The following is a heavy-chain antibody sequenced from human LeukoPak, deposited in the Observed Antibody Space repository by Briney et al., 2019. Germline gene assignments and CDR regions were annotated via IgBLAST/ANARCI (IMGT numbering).Heavy chain of an antibody. CDR2: ISGSGGST. CDR3: AKDHGGYNFY. CDR1: GFTISSFA. Sequence: PGGSLRLSCATSGFTISSFAMSWVRQAPGKGLEWVSAISGSGGSTYYADSVKGRFAISRDNSKNTLYLQVNSLRAEDTAVYYCAKDHGGYNFYCGQGTLVTVSS. D-gene: IGHD5-24*01. J-gene: IGHJ4*02. V-gene: IGHV3-23*01.